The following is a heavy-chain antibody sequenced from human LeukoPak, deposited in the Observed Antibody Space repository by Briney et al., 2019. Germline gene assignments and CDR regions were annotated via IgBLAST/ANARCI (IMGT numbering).Heavy chain of an antibody. J-gene: IGHJ4*02. V-gene: IGHV4-4*02. D-gene: IGHD3-10*01. CDR2: IHHSGSI. Sequence: SETLSLTCAVSGVSISSNLWWTWVRQPPGKGLEWIAEIHHSGSINYNPSLKSRVTISVGKAKNQFSLNLNSVTAADTAVYYCARGGDRSFDYWGQGMLVTVSS. CDR3: ARGGDRSFDY. CDR1: GVSISSNLW.